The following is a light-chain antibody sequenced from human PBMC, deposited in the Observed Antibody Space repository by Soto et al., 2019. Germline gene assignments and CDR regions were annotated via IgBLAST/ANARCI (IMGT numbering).Light chain of an antibody. CDR2: AVS. CDR3: QQSHRAPIT. CDR1: QSNSSY. J-gene: IGKJ4*01. Sequence: DVQMTQSPSSLSASVGERVTITCRASQSNSSYLNWYQQKPGRAPRLLIYAVSILQSGVPSRFSGSGSGIDFTLTISGLQPEDFAVYYCQQSHRAPITFGAGTKLAIK. V-gene: IGKV1-39*01.